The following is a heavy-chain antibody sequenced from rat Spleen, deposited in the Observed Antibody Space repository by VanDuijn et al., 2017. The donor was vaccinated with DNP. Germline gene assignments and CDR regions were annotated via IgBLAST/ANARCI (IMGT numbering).Heavy chain of an antibody. D-gene: IGHD1-4*01. CDR3: ARHVLHLRVWDY. CDR1: GFTFSDYY. J-gene: IGHJ2*01. CDR2: IRFDGAIT. Sequence: EVQLVESGGGLVQPGRSLKLSCAASGFTFSDYYMAWVRQAPTKGLEWVAYIRFDGAITYYGDSVKGRFTISRDNSKSTLYLQMNSLRSEDMATYYCARHVLHLRVWDYWGQGVMVTVSS. V-gene: IGHV5-22*01.